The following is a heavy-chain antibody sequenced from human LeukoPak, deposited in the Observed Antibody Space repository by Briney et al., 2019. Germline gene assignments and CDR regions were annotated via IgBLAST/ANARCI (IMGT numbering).Heavy chain of an antibody. J-gene: IGHJ4*02. Sequence: GGSLRLSCAASGFTFSTYSMSCVRQAPRKVLSWVSIIYGSGDTTNYADSVKGRFTISRDNSKNMLYLQMHGLRAEDTAVYYCAKVLKPKTAYDIDYWGQGTLVTVSS. CDR2: IYGSGDTT. D-gene: IGHD1-1*01. CDR3: AKVLKPKTAYDIDY. V-gene: IGHV3-23*01. CDR1: GFTFSTYS.